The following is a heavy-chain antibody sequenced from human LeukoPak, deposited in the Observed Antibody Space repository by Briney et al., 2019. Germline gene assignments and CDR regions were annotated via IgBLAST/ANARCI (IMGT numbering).Heavy chain of an antibody. V-gene: IGHV4-34*01. D-gene: IGHD6-25*01. CDR3: ARQRNRSPRLDP. Sequence: SETLSLTCTVSGGAISSYYWSWIRQPPGKGLEWIGEINHSGSTNYNPSLKSRVTISVDTSKNQFSLKLSSVTAADTAVYYCARQRNRSPRLDPWGQGTLVTVSS. CDR1: GGAISSYY. CDR2: INHSGST. J-gene: IGHJ5*02.